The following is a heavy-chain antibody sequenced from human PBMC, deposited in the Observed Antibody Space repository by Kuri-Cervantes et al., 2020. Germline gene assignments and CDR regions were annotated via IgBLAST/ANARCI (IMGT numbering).Heavy chain of an antibody. CDR3: AREGDYGDYYMDV. CDR1: GGSFSGYY. D-gene: IGHD4-17*01. J-gene: IGHJ6*03. CDR2: IYYSGST. V-gene: IGHV4-59*12. Sequence: ESLKISCAVYGGSFSGYYWSWIRQPPGKGLEWIGYIYYSGSTNYNPSLKSRVTISVDTSKNQFSLKLSSVTAADTAVYYCAREGDYGDYYMDVWGKGTTVTVSS.